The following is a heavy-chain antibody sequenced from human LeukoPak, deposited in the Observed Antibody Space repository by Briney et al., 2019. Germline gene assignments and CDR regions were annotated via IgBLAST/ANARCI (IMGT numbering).Heavy chain of an antibody. Sequence: ASVKVSFKASGGTFSSYAISWVQQAPGQGLEWMGGIIPIFGTANYAQKFQGRVTITTDESTSTAYMELSSLRSEDTAVYYCARDSDHSTSGYYYMDVWGKGTTVTVSS. CDR1: GGTFSSYA. V-gene: IGHV1-69*05. J-gene: IGHJ6*03. CDR3: ARDSDHSTSGYYYMDV. D-gene: IGHD5/OR15-5a*01. CDR2: IIPIFGTA.